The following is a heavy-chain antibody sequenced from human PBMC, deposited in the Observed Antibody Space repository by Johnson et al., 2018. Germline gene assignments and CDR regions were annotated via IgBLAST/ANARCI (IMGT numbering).Heavy chain of an antibody. CDR1: GFTFSNYG. V-gene: IGHV3-33*05. CDR2: ISYDGSNK. J-gene: IGHJ6*02. Sequence: QVQLVESGGGVVQXGRSLRLSCAASGFTFSNYGMHWVRQAPGKGLEWVAVISYDGSNKYYADSVKGRFTISRDDSKNTLYLQMNSLKTEDTAVYYCTTQDSNSRYYYYYGMDVWGQGTTVTVSS. CDR3: TTQDSNSRYYYYYGMDV. D-gene: IGHD4-11*01.